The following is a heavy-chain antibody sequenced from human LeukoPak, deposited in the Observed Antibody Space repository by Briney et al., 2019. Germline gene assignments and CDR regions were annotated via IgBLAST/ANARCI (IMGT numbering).Heavy chain of an antibody. J-gene: IGHJ4*02. V-gene: IGHV3-23*01. CDR2: ISGSGGST. CDR1: GFTFSSYA. Sequence: GGSLRLSCAASGFTFSSYAMSWVRQAPGKGLDWVSAISGSGGSTYYADSVKGRFTIPRDNSKNTLYLQMNSLRAEDTAVYYCAANGGYSYGFHFDYWGQGTLVTVSS. CDR3: AANGGYSYGFHFDY. D-gene: IGHD5-18*01.